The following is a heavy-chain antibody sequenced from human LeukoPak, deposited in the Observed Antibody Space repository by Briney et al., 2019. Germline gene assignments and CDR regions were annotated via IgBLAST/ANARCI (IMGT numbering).Heavy chain of an antibody. V-gene: IGHV3-30-3*01. Sequence: GSLRLSCAASGFTFSSYAMHWVRQAPGKGLEWVAVISYDGSNKYYADSVKGRFTISRDNSKNTLYLKMNSLRAEDTAVYYCARDPQDYWGQGTLVTVSS. J-gene: IGHJ4*02. CDR3: ARDPQDY. CDR2: ISYDGSNK. CDR1: GFTFSSYA.